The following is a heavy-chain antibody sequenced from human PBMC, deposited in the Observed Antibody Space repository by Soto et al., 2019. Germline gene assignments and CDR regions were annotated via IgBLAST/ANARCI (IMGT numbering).Heavy chain of an antibody. CDR2: TYFRFKWYN. J-gene: IGHJ4*02. CDR3: ARSHSDYDLTFYY. V-gene: IGHV6-1*01. Sequence: QTLSLTCAVSGDSVSSNSAAWNWIRQSPSRGLEWLERTYFRFKWYNDYAVSVKSRITINPDTPRNQFSLQLNSVTPDDTAVFYFARSHSDYDLTFYYWRQGALVTVSS. D-gene: IGHD5-12*01. CDR1: GDSVSSNSAA.